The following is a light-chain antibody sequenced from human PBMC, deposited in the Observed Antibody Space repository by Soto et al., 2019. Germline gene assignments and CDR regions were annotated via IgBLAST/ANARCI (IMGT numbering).Light chain of an antibody. CDR2: SDN. Sequence: QSVLTQPPSASGTPGQRVTISCSEARSNIGSRTLYWYQQLPGTAPRLLIYSDNQRPSGVPDRFSGSKSVTSASLAISGLQAEDEADYYYAAWDGSLNGWVFGGGTKLTVL. J-gene: IGLJ3*02. CDR1: RSNIGSRT. CDR3: AAWDGSLNGWV. V-gene: IGLV1-44*01.